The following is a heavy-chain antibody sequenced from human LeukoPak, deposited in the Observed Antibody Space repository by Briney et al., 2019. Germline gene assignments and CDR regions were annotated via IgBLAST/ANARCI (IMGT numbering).Heavy chain of an antibody. J-gene: IGHJ3*01. D-gene: IGHD3-22*01. CDR3: ADSSATGAFDF. CDR1: GGSISSDSYS. CDR2: IYHSGGT. Sequence: SQTLSLTCTVSGGSISSDSYSWSWIRQPPGKGLEWTGYIYHSGGTYYNPSLKSRVTISVDRSKSQFSLKLTSVTAADTAVYYCADSSATGAFDFWGQGTMVTVSS. V-gene: IGHV4-30-2*01.